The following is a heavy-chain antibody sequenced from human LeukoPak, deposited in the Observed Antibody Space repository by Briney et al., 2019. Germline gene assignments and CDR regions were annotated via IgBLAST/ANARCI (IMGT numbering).Heavy chain of an antibody. D-gene: IGHD6-13*01. J-gene: IGHJ4*02. Sequence: SETLSLTCTVSGGSISSYYWSWIRQPAGKGLEWIGRIYTSGSTNYNPSLKSRVTMSVDTSKNQFSLKLSSVTAADTAVYYCARRVGGGRYSSSWYYFDYWGQGTLVTVSS. V-gene: IGHV4-4*07. CDR3: ARRVGGGRYSSSWYYFDY. CDR2: IYTSGST. CDR1: GGSISSYY.